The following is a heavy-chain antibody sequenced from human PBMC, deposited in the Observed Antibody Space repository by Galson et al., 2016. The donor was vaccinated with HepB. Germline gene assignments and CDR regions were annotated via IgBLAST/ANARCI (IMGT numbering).Heavy chain of an antibody. CDR3: AREMTIFGVLDY. D-gene: IGHD3-3*01. CDR1: DYTFTSYG. Sequence: SVMVSCKAFDYTFTSYGISWMRQAPGQGLEWMGWISAYNGNTNYAQKVQGRVTMTTDTSTSTAYMELRSLRSDDTAVYYCAREMTIFGVLDYWGQGTLVTVSS. J-gene: IGHJ4*02. V-gene: IGHV1-18*01. CDR2: ISAYNGNT.